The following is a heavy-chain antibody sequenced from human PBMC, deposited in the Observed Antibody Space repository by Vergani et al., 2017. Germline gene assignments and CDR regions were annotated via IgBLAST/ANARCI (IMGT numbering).Heavy chain of an antibody. CDR1: GFTFSSYG. V-gene: IGHV3-33*01. J-gene: IGHJ2*01. CDR2: IWYDGSNK. Sequence: VQLVESGGGVVQPGRSLRLSCAASGFTFSSYGMHWVRPAPGKGLEWVAVIWYDGSNKYYADSVKGRFTISRDNSKNTLYLQMNSLRAEDTAVYYCARDSAIFGVVAYWYFDLWGRGTLVTVSS. D-gene: IGHD3-3*01. CDR3: ARDSAIFGVVAYWYFDL.